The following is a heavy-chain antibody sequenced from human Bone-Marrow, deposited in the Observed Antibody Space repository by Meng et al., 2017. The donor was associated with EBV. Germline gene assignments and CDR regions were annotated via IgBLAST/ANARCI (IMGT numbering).Heavy chain of an antibody. CDR2: IYHSGST. D-gene: IGHD2/OR15-2a*01. Sequence: LQLLRSCSGLCMPSPSRSLSCVDSGGYITSGDYSWGWIRQPPGKGLEWIGNIYHSGSTFYNSSLNSRVTISVDRSKNQFSLKLTSVTAADTAVYYCARGNTFPEYYFGYWGQGTLVTVSS. J-gene: IGHJ4*02. CDR3: ARGNTFPEYYFGY. CDR1: GGYITSGDYS. V-gene: IGHV4-30-2*01.